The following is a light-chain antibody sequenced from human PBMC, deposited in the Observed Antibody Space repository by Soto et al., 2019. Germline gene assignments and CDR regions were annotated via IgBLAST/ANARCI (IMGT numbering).Light chain of an antibody. CDR3: QQSYSTLLT. CDR1: QTISSY. CDR2: AAT. V-gene: IGKV1-39*01. J-gene: IGKJ1*01. Sequence: DIPMTQSPSSLSASVGDRVTITCRASQTISSYLNWYQQKPGKAPRLLIYAATNLQGGVPSRFSGSGSGTDFTLTISSLQPDDFATYYCQQSYSTLLTFGQGTKVEIK.